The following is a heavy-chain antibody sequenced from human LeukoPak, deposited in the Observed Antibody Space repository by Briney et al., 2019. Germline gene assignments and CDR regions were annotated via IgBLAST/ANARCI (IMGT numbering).Heavy chain of an antibody. Sequence: SETLSLTCTVSGGSISSGGYYWSWIRQHPGKGLEWIGYIYYSGSTYYNPSLKSRVSMSLGTSKNELSLKLDSVTAADTAVYYCARGYRNNWRFDYWGQGTLVTVSS. CDR1: GGSISSGGYY. D-gene: IGHD6-13*01. CDR3: ARGYRNNWRFDY. V-gene: IGHV4-31*03. J-gene: IGHJ4*02. CDR2: IYYSGST.